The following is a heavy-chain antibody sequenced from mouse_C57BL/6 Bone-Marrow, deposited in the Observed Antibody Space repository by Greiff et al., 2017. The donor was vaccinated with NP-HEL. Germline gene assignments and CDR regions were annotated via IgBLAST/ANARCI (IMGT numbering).Heavy chain of an antibody. CDR2: IYPSDSET. CDR3: ARLDYYYGSSPFAY. Sequence: QVQLKQPGAELVRPGSSVKLSCKASGYTFTSYWMDWVKQRPGQGLEWIGNIYPSDSETHYNQKFKDKATLTVDKSSSTAYMQLSSLTSEDSAVYYCARLDYYYGSSPFAYWGQGTLVTVSA. CDR1: GYTFTSYW. J-gene: IGHJ3*01. V-gene: IGHV1-61*01. D-gene: IGHD1-1*01.